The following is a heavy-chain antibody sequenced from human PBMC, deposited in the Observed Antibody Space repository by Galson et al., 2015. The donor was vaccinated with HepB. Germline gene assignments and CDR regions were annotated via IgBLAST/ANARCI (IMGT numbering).Heavy chain of an antibody. CDR1: GFTFSSYR. CDR3: ARGYELLSLSHLDY. J-gene: IGHJ4*02. Sequence: LRLSCAASGFTFSSYRMNWVRQAPGKGLEWVSDISSSSSTIYYADSVKGRFTISRDNAKNSLYLQMNSLRAEDTAVYYCARGYELLSLSHLDYWGQGTLVTVSS. V-gene: IGHV3-48*01. D-gene: IGHD2-2*01. CDR2: ISSSSSTI.